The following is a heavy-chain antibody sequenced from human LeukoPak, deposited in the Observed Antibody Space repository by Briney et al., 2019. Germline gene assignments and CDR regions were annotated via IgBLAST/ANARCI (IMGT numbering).Heavy chain of an antibody. CDR2: VNSDESTI. J-gene: IGHJ4*02. D-gene: IGHD6-19*01. Sequence: GGSLRLSCATSGFTFISYWMHWVRQAPGEGLEWVSNVNSDESTIHYADSVKGRFTVSRDNAKNMLYLQMNSLRDEDTAVYYCARDNSGFDYWGQGTLVAVSS. CDR3: ARDNSGFDY. V-gene: IGHV3-74*01. CDR1: GFTFISYW.